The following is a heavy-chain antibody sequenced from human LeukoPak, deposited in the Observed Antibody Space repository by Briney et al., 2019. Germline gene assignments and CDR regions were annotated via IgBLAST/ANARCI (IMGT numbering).Heavy chain of an antibody. CDR2: IYSGGST. CDR3: AMAPYYYDSSGYPTYYYYGMDV. V-gene: IGHV3-53*04. CDR1: GFTVSSNY. J-gene: IGHJ6*02. Sequence: GGSLRLSCAASGFTVSSNYMSWVRQAPGKGLEWVSVIYSGGSTYYADSVKGRFAISRHNSNNTLYLQMNSLRAEDTAVYYCAMAPYYYDSSGYPTYYYYGMDVWGQGTRVTVSS. D-gene: IGHD3-22*01.